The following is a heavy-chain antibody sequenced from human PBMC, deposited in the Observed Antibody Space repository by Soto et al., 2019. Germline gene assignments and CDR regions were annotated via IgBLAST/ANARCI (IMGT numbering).Heavy chain of an antibody. CDR3: ARESRYCSGGSCYFLPGIDY. CDR1: GGTFSSYA. V-gene: IGHV1-69*12. J-gene: IGHJ4*02. Sequence: QVQLVQSGAEVKKPGSSVKVSCKASGGTFSSYAISWVRQAPGQGLEWMVGIIPIFGTANYAQKFQGRVTITADESTSTAYMELSSRRSEDTAVYYCARESRYCSGGSCYFLPGIDYWGQGTLVTVSS. D-gene: IGHD2-15*01. CDR2: IIPIFGTA.